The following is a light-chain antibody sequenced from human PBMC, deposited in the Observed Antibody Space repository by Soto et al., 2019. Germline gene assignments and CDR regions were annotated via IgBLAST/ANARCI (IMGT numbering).Light chain of an antibody. V-gene: IGKV3-15*01. CDR3: QQYNDWPPIT. Sequence: EIMMTQSPATLSVSPGESATLSCRASQSVSNNLAWYQHKPVQAPRLLIYYASTRATGIPARFSGSGSGTEFTLPISSLQSEDFALYYCQQYNDWPPITFGQGTRLEIK. CDR2: YAS. CDR1: QSVSNN. J-gene: IGKJ5*01.